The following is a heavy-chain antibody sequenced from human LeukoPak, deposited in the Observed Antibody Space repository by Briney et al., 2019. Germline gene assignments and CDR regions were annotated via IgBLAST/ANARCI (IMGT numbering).Heavy chain of an antibody. CDR1: GGSISSGDYY. J-gene: IGHJ4*02. CDR2: IYYSGST. Sequence: PSETLSLTCTVSGGSISSGDYYWSWIRQPPGKGLEWIGYIYYSGSTYYNPSLKSRVTTSVDTSKNQFSLNLSSVTAADTALYYCARHRHYSSGWKGYYFDNWGQGTLVTVSS. D-gene: IGHD6-19*01. V-gene: IGHV4-30-4*01. CDR3: ARHRHYSSGWKGYYFDN.